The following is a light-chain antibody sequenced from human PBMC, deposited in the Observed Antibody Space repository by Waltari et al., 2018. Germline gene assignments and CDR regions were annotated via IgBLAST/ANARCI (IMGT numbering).Light chain of an antibody. V-gene: IGKV3-15*01. CDR2: GVS. CDR3: QQYNDWPLT. Sequence: EIVLTQSPATLSVSPGEGAGGAGGGGQGVANRLAWYQQTPGQSPRLLIYGVSTRATGIPARFSGSGAGTDFTLTISSLQSEDFAVYSCQQYNDWPLTFGGGTKVEI. J-gene: IGKJ4*01. CDR1: QGVANR.